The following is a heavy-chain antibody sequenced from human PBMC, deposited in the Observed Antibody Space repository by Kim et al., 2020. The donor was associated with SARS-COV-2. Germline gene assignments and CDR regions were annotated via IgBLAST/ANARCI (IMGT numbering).Heavy chain of an antibody. CDR1: GGSFSGYY. Sequence: SETLSLTCAVYGGSFSGYYWSWIRQPPGKGLEWIGEINHSGSTNYNPSLKSRVTISVDTSKNQFSLKLSSVTAADTAVYYCASPTRRRRHGLGAFDIWGQGTMVTVSS. V-gene: IGHV4-34*01. CDR3: ASPTRRRRHGLGAFDI. D-gene: IGHD7-27*01. CDR2: INHSGST. J-gene: IGHJ3*02.